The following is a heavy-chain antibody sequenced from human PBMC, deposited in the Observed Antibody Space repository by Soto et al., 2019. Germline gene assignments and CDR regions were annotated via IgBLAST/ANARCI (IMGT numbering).Heavy chain of an antibody. Sequence: EGSVKVSCKASGYTFTSYGISWVRQAPGQGLEWMGWISANIGNTNYAQKLQGRVTMTADESTSTAYMELSSLRSEDTAVYYSASLGYCSVGSCQGYFDYWGQGTLVTVSS. D-gene: IGHD2-15*01. CDR3: ASLGYCSVGSCQGYFDY. CDR1: GYTFTSYG. J-gene: IGHJ4*02. CDR2: ISANIGNT. V-gene: IGHV1-18*01.